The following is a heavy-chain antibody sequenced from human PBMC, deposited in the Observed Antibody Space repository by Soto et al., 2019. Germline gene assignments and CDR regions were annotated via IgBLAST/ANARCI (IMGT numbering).Heavy chain of an antibody. J-gene: IGHJ6*02. CDR3: ARSGRTGYCSGGSCYSAYYYYGMDV. V-gene: IGHV5-10-1*01. D-gene: IGHD2-15*01. Sequence: PGESLKISCKGSGYSFTSYWISWVRQMPGKGLEWMGRIDPSDSYTNYSPSFQGHVTISADKSISTAYLQWSSLKASDTAMYYCARSGRTGYCSGGSCYSAYYYYGMDVWGQGTTVTVSS. CDR1: GYSFTSYW. CDR2: IDPSDSYT.